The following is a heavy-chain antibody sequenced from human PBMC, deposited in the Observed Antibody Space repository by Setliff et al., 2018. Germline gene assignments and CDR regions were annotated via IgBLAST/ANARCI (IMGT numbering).Heavy chain of an antibody. Sequence: LRLSCAASGFTFTRYSMDWVRQAPGKGLEWVSSISASGTYIFYADSVKGRFTISRDNAKKSLFLQMNSLRAEDTAVYYCARFVMAAPGYDYWGQGTLVTVSS. CDR1: GFTFTRYS. J-gene: IGHJ4*02. D-gene: IGHD2-21*01. V-gene: IGHV3-21*01. CDR3: ARFVMAAPGYDY. CDR2: ISASGTYI.